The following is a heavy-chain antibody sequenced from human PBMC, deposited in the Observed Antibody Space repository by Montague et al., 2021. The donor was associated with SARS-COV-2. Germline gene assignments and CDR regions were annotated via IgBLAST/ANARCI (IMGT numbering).Heavy chain of an antibody. V-gene: IGHV4-34*01. Sequence: SKSLSLICAVHGTSFSGYYWNWIRQPPGKGLEWIGEINHGGSTKYSPSLKSRLTISADTSKTQFSLKLTSVAAADTAVYYCARLRDGVVPSPILGVGPYYSYYYMDVWGRGTTVTVSS. J-gene: IGHJ6*03. CDR3: ARLRDGVVPSPILGVGPYYSYYYMDV. D-gene: IGHD3-10*01. CDR2: INHGGST. CDR1: GTSFSGYY.